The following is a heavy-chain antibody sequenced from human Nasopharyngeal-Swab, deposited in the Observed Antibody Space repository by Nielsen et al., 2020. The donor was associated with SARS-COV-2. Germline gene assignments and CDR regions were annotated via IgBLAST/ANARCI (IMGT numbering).Heavy chain of an antibody. D-gene: IGHD6-13*01. CDR1: GSSFTSYW. CDR2: IYPGDSDT. Sequence: GGSLRLSCKGSGSSFTSYWIGWVRQMPGKGLEWMGIIYPGDSDTRYSPSFQGQVTISADKSISTAYLQWGSLEASDTALYYCARGAAAGASRYYYYGMDVWGQGTTVTVSS. CDR3: ARGAAAGASRYYYYGMDV. J-gene: IGHJ6*02. V-gene: IGHV5-51*01.